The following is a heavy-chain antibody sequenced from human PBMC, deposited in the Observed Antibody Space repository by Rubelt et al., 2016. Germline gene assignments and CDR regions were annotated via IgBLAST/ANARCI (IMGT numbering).Heavy chain of an antibody. Sequence: KASGGTFSSYAISWVRQAPGQGLEWMGRIIPILGIANYAQKFQGRVTITADKATSTAYMELSSLRSEDTAVYYCARDGLGRVVRFVNYWGQGTLVTVSS. D-gene: IGHD3-3*01. CDR2: IIPILGIA. V-gene: IGHV1-69*04. CDR1: GGTFSSYA. CDR3: ARDGLGRVVRFVNY. J-gene: IGHJ4*02.